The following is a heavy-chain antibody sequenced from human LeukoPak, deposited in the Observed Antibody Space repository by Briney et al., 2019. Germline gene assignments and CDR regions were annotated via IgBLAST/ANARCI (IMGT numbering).Heavy chain of an antibody. CDR2: IKSKTDGGTT. D-gene: IGHD3-10*01. CDR1: GITFNNAW. J-gene: IGHJ4*02. Sequence: PGGSLRLSCVASGITFNNAWMTWFRQAPGKGLEWVGRIKSKTDGGTTDYAAPVRGRFTISRDDSKNTLYLQMNGLKIEDTAVYYCTHYSSGVYATDQWGQGTLVTVSS. V-gene: IGHV3-15*01. CDR3: THYSSGVYATDQ.